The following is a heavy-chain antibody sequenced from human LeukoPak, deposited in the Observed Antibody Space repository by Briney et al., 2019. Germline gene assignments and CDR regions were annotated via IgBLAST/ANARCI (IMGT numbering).Heavy chain of an antibody. Sequence: PSETLSLTCTVSGDSISSYYWSWIRQPPGKGLEWIGFIYYSGSTNYNPSLKSRVTISVDTSKNQFSLKLSSVTAADTAVYYCARARGYSYGSDAFDIWGQGTMVTVSS. CDR3: ARARGYSYGSDAFDI. D-gene: IGHD5-18*01. J-gene: IGHJ3*02. V-gene: IGHV4-59*01. CDR2: IYYSGST. CDR1: GDSISSYY.